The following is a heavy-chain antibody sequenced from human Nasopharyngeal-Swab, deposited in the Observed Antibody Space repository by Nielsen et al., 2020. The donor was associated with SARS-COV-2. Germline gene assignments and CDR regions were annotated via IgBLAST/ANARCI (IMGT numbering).Heavy chain of an antibody. V-gene: IGHV3-23*01. CDR1: GFTFSNYG. Sequence: GGSLRLSCAASGFTFSNYGLHWVRQAPGQGLEWVSTVDYDGVRTHYADSVEGRFIISRDNSRNTAYLQIKSLRVEDAAVYYCATWMTAHFDYWGQGTLVT. CDR3: ATWMTAHFDY. CDR2: VDYDGVRT. J-gene: IGHJ4*02. D-gene: IGHD5-18*01.